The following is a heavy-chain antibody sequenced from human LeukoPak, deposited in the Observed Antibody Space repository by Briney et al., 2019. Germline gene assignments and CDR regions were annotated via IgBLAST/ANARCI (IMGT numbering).Heavy chain of an antibody. J-gene: IGHJ3*02. CDR3: ARKRGVGVDTNAFDM. CDR2: INPNSDGS. V-gene: IGHV1-2*02. Sequence: ASVKVSCKASGFTFTGYYMHWVRQAPGQGLEWMRCINPNSDGSIYAQKFQGRVTMTRDTSISTAYMELSRLRSDDTAVYYCARKRGVGVDTNAFDMWGQGTMVTVSS. CDR1: GFTFTGYY. D-gene: IGHD3-3*01.